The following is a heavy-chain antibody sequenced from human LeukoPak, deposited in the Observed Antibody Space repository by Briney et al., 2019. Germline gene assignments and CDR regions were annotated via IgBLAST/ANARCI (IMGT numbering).Heavy chain of an antibody. J-gene: IGHJ4*02. D-gene: IGHD3-10*01. Sequence: GGSLRLSCAASGFTFASDAMSWVRQAPGKGLEWVSDISGGISDTYYADSVKGRFTISRDNSKNTLYLQMNSLTAEDTALYYCAKVQWFGELSAFDCWGQGTLVTVSS. CDR3: AKVQWFGELSAFDC. V-gene: IGHV3-23*01. CDR1: GFTFASDA. CDR2: ISGGISDT.